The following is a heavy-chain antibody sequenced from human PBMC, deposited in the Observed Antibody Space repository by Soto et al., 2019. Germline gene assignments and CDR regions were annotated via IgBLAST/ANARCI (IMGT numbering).Heavy chain of an antibody. CDR1: GFTFSSHA. CDR3: AKDPSMITFGGVIVSEGYYFDY. J-gene: IGHJ4*02. CDR2: ILNSGGGT. D-gene: IGHD3-16*02. V-gene: IGHV3-23*01. Sequence: PGGSLRLSCAASGFTFSSHAMSWVRQAPGKGLEWVSAILNSGGGTYYADSVKGRFTISRDNSKNTLYLQMNSLRAEDTAVYYCAKDPSMITFGGVIVSEGYYFDYWGQGTLVTVSS.